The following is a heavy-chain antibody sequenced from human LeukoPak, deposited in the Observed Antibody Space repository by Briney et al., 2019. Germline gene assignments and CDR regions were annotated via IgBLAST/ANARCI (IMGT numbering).Heavy chain of an antibody. CDR3: ARDEGGAAMVTE. V-gene: IGHV4-39*07. CDR1: GGSISSSRYY. J-gene: IGHJ4*02. CDR2: IYYTGST. D-gene: IGHD5-18*01. Sequence: SETLSLTCTISGGSISSSRYYWGWIRQPPGKGLEWIGSIYYTGSTNYNPSLKSRVTISVDTSKNQFSLKLSSVTAADTAVYYCARDEGGAAMVTEWGQGTLVTVSS.